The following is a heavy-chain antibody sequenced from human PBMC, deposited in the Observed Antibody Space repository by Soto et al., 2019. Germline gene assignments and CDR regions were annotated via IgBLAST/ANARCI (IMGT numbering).Heavy chain of an antibody. D-gene: IGHD4-17*01. CDR2: TYYRSKWYN. V-gene: IGHV6-1*01. Sequence: SQTLSLTCAISGDSVSSNSAAWNWIRQSPSRGLEWLGRTYYRSKWYNDYAVSVKSRITINPDTSKNQFSLQMSSVTLEDTAVYYCARDQGYGELAFDIWGQGTVVTVSS. CDR1: GDSVSSNSAA. J-gene: IGHJ3*02. CDR3: ARDQGYGELAFDI.